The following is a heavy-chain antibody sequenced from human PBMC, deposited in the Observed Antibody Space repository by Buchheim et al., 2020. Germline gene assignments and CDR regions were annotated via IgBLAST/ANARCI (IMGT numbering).Heavy chain of an antibody. CDR1: GFTFSSYW. CDR2: IKQDGSEK. D-gene: IGHD6-13*01. J-gene: IGHJ6*02. Sequence: EVQLVESGGGLVQPGGSLRLSCAASGFTFSSYWMSWVRQAPGKGLEWVANIKQDGSEKYYVDSVKGRFTISRDNANNSLYLKMNSLRAEDTAVYYCARDEEGVADNYYYYGMDVWGQGTT. V-gene: IGHV3-7*01. CDR3: ARDEEGVADNYYYYGMDV.